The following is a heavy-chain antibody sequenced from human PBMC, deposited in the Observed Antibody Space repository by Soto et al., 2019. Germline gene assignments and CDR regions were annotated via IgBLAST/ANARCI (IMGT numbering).Heavy chain of an antibody. J-gene: IGHJ4*02. CDR3: ARDRRCSGGSFFDC. V-gene: IGHV3-21*01. CDR2: ISSSSSYI. CDR1: GFTFSSYS. D-gene: IGHD2-15*01. Sequence: EVQLVESGGGLVKPGGSLRLSCAASGFTFSSYSMNWVRQAPGKGLEWVSSISSSSSYIYYADSVKGRFTISRDNAKNSLYLQMNSLRAEDTAVYYCARDRRCSGGSFFDCWGQGTLGTVSS.